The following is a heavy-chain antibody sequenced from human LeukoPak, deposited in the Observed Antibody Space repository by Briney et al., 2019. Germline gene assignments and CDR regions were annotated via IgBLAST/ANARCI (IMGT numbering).Heavy chain of an antibody. V-gene: IGHV1-69-2*01. CDR2: VDPIDGEA. CDR1: GYTFTDYY. D-gene: IGHD2-2*02. J-gene: IGHJ4*02. CDR3: AREYGIVVVPAAIGVVY. Sequence: GASVKVSCKASGYTFTDYYMHWVQQAPGKGLEWMGRVDPIDGEAAYAEKFQDRVTITADPSRATAYMELASLRSEDTAMYYCAREYGIVVVPAAIGVVYWGQGTLVTVSS.